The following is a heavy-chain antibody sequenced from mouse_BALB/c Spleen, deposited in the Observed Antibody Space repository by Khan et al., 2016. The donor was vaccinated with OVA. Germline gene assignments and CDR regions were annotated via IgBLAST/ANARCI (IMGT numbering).Heavy chain of an antibody. CDR2: INPHIGET. CDR3: ARFYGSDFDD. J-gene: IGHJ2*01. Sequence: VQLKQSGPELVKPGASVKISCKASGYSFTGYFMNWVMQSHGKSLEWIGRINPHIGETFYNQKSKGKATLTVDESSSTAHMELRSLASEDSAVYCCARFYGSDFDDWGQGTTLTVSS. V-gene: IGHV1-20*02. CDR1: GYSFTGYF. D-gene: IGHD1-1*01.